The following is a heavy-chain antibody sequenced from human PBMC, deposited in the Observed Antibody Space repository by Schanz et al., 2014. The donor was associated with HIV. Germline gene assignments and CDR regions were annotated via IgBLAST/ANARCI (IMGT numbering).Heavy chain of an antibody. CDR3: ARAAFSSEYYYGMDV. Sequence: QVPLVQSGAEVKKPGSSVKVSCKASGGTFSSYAISWVRQAPGHRLEWMGGIIPIFGTANYAQKFQGRVTIIADESTSTAYMELSSLRSADTAVYFCARAAFSSEYYYGMDVWGQGTTVTVSS. V-gene: IGHV1-69*01. D-gene: IGHD3-3*02. CDR1: GGTFSSYA. CDR2: IIPIFGTA. J-gene: IGHJ6*02.